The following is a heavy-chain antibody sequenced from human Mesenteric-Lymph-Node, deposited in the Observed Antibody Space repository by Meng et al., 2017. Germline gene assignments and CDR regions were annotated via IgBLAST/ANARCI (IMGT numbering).Heavy chain of an antibody. CDR3: GTLKYTSGFYGPAY. J-gene: IGHJ4*02. D-gene: IGHD6-19*01. CDR1: GYTLNRYP. Sequence: QVQLVQSGSELKKPGASGKVSCKASGYTLNRYPMNWVRQAPGQGLEWMGWISTNTGNPTYAQGFTGRFVFSVDTSVSTAYLQISSLKAEDTAVYYCGTLKYTSGFYGPAYWGQGALVTVSS. V-gene: IGHV7-4-1*02. CDR2: ISTNTGNP.